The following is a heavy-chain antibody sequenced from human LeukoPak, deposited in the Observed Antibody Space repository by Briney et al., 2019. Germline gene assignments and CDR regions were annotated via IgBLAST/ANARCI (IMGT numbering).Heavy chain of an antibody. CDR2: IYYSGST. J-gene: IGHJ4*02. Sequence: SETLSLTCAVYGGSFSGYYWSWIRQPPGKGLEWIGSIYYSGSTYYNPSLKSRATISVDTSKNQFSLKLSSVTAADTAVYYCARQHLDYDSSGYIDYWGQGTLVTVSS. D-gene: IGHD3-22*01. CDR3: ARQHLDYDSSGYIDY. CDR1: GGSFSGYY. V-gene: IGHV4-34*01.